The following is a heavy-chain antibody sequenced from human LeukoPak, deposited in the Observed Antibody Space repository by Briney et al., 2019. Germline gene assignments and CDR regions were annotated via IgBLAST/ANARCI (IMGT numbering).Heavy chain of an antibody. Sequence: PGGSLRLSCAASGFTFSSYAMHWVRQAPGKGLEWVAVISYDGSNKYYADSVKGRFTISRDNSKNTLYLQMNSLRAEDTAVYYCARDPATFGSSWLFDYWGQGTLVTVSS. V-gene: IGHV3-30*04. CDR1: GFTFSSYA. CDR2: ISYDGSNK. J-gene: IGHJ4*02. D-gene: IGHD6-13*01. CDR3: ARDPATFGSSWLFDY.